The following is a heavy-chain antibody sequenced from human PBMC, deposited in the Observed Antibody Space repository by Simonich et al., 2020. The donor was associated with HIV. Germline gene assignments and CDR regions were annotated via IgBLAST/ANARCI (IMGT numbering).Heavy chain of an antibody. Sequence: GAEVKKPGASVTVSCKASGYTFTGYYMHWHRQAPGQGLEWMGWINPKSGDTNFVEKFQGRVTMTRDTSVTTAYMQLTRLRSDDTAVYYCATHGPGSYSSALDIWGQGTKVTVSS. CDR1: GYTFTGYY. J-gene: IGHJ3*02. CDR3: ATHGPGSYSSALDI. CDR2: INPKSGDT. D-gene: IGHD1-26*01. V-gene: IGHV1-2*02.